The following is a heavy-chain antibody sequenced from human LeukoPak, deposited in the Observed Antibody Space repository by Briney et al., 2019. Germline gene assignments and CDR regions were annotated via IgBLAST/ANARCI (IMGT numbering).Heavy chain of an antibody. D-gene: IGHD2-2*01. Sequence: VKVSCKASGGTFSSYAISWVRQAPGQGLEWMGGIIPIFGTANYAQKFQGRVTITADESTSTAYMELSSLRSEDTAVYYCARAMKSGICSSTSCYFRANRWFDPWGQGTLVTVSS. J-gene: IGHJ5*02. CDR3: ARAMKSGICSSTSCYFRANRWFDP. CDR1: GGTFSSYA. V-gene: IGHV1-69*13. CDR2: IIPIFGTA.